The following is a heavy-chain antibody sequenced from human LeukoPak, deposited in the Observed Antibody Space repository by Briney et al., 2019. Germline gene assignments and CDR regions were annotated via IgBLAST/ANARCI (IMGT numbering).Heavy chain of an antibody. CDR3: ARAYDFWSGYSAGFDY. CDR2: INPNSGGT. J-gene: IGHJ4*02. D-gene: IGHD3-3*01. CDR1: GYTFTGYY. Sequence: ASVKVSCKASGYTFTGYYMHWVRQAPGRGLEWMGRINPNSGGTNYAQKFQGRVTMTRDTSISTAYMELSRLRSDDTAVYYCARAYDFWSGYSAGFDYWGQGTLVTVSS. V-gene: IGHV1-2*06.